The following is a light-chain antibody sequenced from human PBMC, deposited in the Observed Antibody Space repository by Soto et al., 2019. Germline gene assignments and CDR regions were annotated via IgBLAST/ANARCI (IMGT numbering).Light chain of an antibody. CDR1: QSVSSSY. Sequence: EIVLTQSPGTLSLSPGERATLSCRASQSVSSSYLAWYQQKPGQAPRLLIYGASSRATGIPDRFSGSGSGTDFTLTISRLELEHFAVYYCHQYGSSPRTFGKGPRVDIK. J-gene: IGKJ1*01. V-gene: IGKV3-20*01. CDR2: GAS. CDR3: HQYGSSPRT.